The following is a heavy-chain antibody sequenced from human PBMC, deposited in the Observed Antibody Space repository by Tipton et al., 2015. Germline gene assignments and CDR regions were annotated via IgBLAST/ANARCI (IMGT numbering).Heavy chain of an antibody. D-gene: IGHD4-23*01. V-gene: IGHV4-38-2*01. CDR2: IFHSGST. Sequence: TLSLTCAVSGYSISSGYYWGWIRQPPGKGLEWIGSIFHSGSTFYNPSLESRVTVSLDTSKNQFSLSLSSVTAADTAVYYCARHLNYGGNCHWDYWGQGALVTVSS. CDR1: GYSISSGYY. CDR3: ARHLNYGGNCHWDY. J-gene: IGHJ4*02.